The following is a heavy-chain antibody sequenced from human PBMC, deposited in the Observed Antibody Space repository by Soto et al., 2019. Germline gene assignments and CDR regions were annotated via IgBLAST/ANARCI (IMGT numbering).Heavy chain of an antibody. Sequence: GGSLISCKGSGYSFTSYWIGWVRQMPGKGLEWMGIIYPGDSDTRYSPSFQGQVTISADKSISAAYLQWSSLKASDTAMYYCARHGVVVVPAAPREYYYYYYGMDVWGQGTTVTVSS. CDR2: IYPGDSDT. V-gene: IGHV5-51*01. J-gene: IGHJ6*02. D-gene: IGHD2-2*01. CDR3: ARHGVVVVPAAPREYYYYYYGMDV. CDR1: GYSFTSYW.